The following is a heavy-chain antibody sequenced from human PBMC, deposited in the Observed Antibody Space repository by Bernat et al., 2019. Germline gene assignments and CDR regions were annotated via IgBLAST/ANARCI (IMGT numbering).Heavy chain of an antibody. V-gene: IGHV3-66*01. CDR3: ARELGGYGFDY. Sequence: EVQLVESGGGLVQSGGSLRLSCAASGFTVSSNYMSGVRQAPGKGLEWVSVIYSGGSTYYADYVKGRFTIATDNSKNTLYLQMNSLRAEDTAVYYCARELGGYGFDYWGQGTLVTVSS. J-gene: IGHJ4*02. D-gene: IGHD5-12*01. CDR2: IYSGGST. CDR1: GFTVSSNY.